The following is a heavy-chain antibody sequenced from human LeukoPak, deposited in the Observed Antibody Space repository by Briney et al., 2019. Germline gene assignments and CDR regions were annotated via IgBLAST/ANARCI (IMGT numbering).Heavy chain of an antibody. D-gene: IGHD3-22*01. CDR1: GFTFSSYS. CDR2: ISSSSSYI. J-gene: IGHJ4*02. V-gene: IGHV3-21*01. Sequence: SGGSLRLSCAASGFTFSSYSMNWVRQAPGKGLEWVSSISSSSSYIYYADSVKGRFTISRDNAKNSLYLQMNSLRAEDTAVYYCARQSITMTQYYVAYCGQGILVTVSS. CDR3: ARQSITMTQYYVAY.